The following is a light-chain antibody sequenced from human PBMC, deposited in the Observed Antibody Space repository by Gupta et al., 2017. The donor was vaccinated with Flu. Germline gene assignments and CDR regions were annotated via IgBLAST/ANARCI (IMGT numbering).Light chain of an antibody. CDR2: GAS. J-gene: IGKJ1*01. V-gene: IGKV1-12*01. Sequence: PSSVSASVGDRVTIACRASQDVGNWLAWNQQKPGEVPKLLIYGASSLQRGVPSRFSGSGSGTDFTLTIRSRQSEDFATYYCQQSSSFPRTFGQGTRVEI. CDR1: QDVGNW. CDR3: QQSSSFPRT.